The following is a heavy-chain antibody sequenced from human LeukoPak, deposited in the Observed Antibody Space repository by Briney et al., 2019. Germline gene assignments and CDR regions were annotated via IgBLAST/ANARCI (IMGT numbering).Heavy chain of an antibody. CDR3: AREGTSWPNWFDP. Sequence: SVKVSCKASGGTFSSYTISWVRQAPGQGLEWMGRIIPILGIANYAQKFQGRVTITADKSTSTAYMELSSLRSEDAAVYYCAREGTSWPNWFDPWGQGTLVTVSS. CDR2: IIPILGIA. J-gene: IGHJ5*02. V-gene: IGHV1-69*04. D-gene: IGHD2-2*01. CDR1: GGTFSSYT.